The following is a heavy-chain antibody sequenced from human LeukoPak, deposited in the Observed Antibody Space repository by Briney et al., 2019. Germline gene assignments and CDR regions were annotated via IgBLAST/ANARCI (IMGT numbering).Heavy chain of an antibody. V-gene: IGHV4-39*07. CDR2: IYYSGST. CDR3: ARARLGGPFDY. CDR1: GGSISSGDYY. J-gene: IGHJ4*02. Sequence: SETLSLTCTVSGGSISSGDYYWSWIRQPPGKGLEWIGSIYYSGSTYYNPSLKSRVTISVDTSKDQFSLKLSSVTAADTAVYYCARARLGGPFDYWGQGTLVTVSS. D-gene: IGHD7-27*01.